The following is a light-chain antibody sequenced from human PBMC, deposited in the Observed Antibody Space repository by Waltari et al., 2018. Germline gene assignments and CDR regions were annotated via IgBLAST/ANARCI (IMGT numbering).Light chain of an antibody. CDR3: QHDLRLPVT. CDR1: QSVSRS. V-gene: IGKV3-20*01. Sequence: SCRASQSVSRSLAWYQQKPGQSPRLLIYGASTRATGIPDRFSGSGSGTDFSLTISRLEPDDFGVYYCQHDLRLPVTFGQGTTVEI. CDR2: GAS. J-gene: IGKJ1*01.